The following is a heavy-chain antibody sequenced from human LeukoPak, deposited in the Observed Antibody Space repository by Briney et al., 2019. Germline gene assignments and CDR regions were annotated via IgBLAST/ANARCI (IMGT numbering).Heavy chain of an antibody. D-gene: IGHD6-19*01. CDR1: GGSISSSSYY. CDR3: ARDSASAQAVMFDY. J-gene: IGHJ4*02. CDR2: IYYSGST. V-gene: IGHV4-39*02. Sequence: SETLSLTCTVSGGSISSSSYYWGWIRQPPGKGLEWIGSIYYSGSTYYNPSLKSRVTISVDTPKNQFSLKLSSVTAADTAVYYCARDSASAQAVMFDYWGQGTLVTVSS.